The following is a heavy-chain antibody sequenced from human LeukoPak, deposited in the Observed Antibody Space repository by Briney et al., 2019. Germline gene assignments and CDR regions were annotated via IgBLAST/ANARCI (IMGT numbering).Heavy chain of an antibody. Sequence: SETLSLTCAVYGGSVSGYYWSWIRQPPGKGLEWIGEINHSGSTNYNPSLKSRVTISVDTSKNQFSLKLSSVTAADTAVYYCARGVDTAKVSWFDPWGQGTLVTVSS. J-gene: IGHJ5*02. CDR2: INHSGST. V-gene: IGHV4-34*01. CDR3: ARGVDTAKVSWFDP. CDR1: GGSVSGYY. D-gene: IGHD5-18*01.